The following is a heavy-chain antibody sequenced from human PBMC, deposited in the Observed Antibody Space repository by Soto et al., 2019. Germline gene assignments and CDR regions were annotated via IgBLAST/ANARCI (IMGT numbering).Heavy chain of an antibody. CDR2: IYYSGST. V-gene: IGHV4-39*01. J-gene: IGHJ4*02. CDR1: GGSISSSSYY. CDR3: ARLGRVEMATITGDY. Sequence: SETLSLTCTVSGGSISSSSYYWGWIRQPPGKGLEWIGSIYYSGSTYYNPSLKSRVTISVDTSKNQFSLKLSSVTAADTAVYYCARLGRVEMATITGDYWGQGTLVTV. D-gene: IGHD5-12*01.